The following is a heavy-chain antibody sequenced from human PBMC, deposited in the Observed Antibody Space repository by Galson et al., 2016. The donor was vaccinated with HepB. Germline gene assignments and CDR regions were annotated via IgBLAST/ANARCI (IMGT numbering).Heavy chain of an antibody. V-gene: IGHV3-23*01. J-gene: IGHJ6*02. Sequence: SLRLSCAASGFTFINYAMSWVRQAPGKGLEWVSGISNNGGRTYYADSVKGRFTISRDNSKNTLYVQMYSLRAEDTAVYYCAKSLRPLGYCSSTSCYSGVHYYHDGLDVWGQGTTVTVSS. D-gene: IGHD2-2*02. CDR2: ISNNGGRT. CDR1: GFTFINYA. CDR3: AKSLRPLGYCSSTSCYSGVHYYHDGLDV.